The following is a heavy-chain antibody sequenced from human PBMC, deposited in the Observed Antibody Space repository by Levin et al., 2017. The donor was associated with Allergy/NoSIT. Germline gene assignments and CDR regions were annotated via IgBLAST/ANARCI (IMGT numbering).Heavy chain of an antibody. V-gene: IGHV2-5*02. CDR3: ARYQRPYTTGWYVEDY. CDR2: IYWDDDK. D-gene: IGHD6-19*01. Sequence: SGPTLVKPTQTLTLTCTFSGFALTPRDVGVGWIRQPPGKALEWLAVIYWDDDKRYSPSLKSRLTITKDTSKNQVVLRMTNVDPVDTATYYCARYQRPYTTGWYVEDYWGQGTLVTVSS. J-gene: IGHJ4*02. CDR1: GFALTPRDVG.